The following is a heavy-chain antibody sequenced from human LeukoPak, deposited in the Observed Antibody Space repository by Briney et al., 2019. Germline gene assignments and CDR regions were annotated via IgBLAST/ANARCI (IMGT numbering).Heavy chain of an antibody. J-gene: IGHJ6*03. Sequence: KASQTLSLTCTVSGGSISSYYWTWIRQPAGKGLEYLGRIHASGNTYYNPSLNSRVAISIDTSKNLFSLKVSSVAAADTAVYYCARDLGYGYYFYYYLDVWGKGTTVTVSS. D-gene: IGHD5-18*01. CDR3: ARDLGYGYYFYYYLDV. V-gene: IGHV4-61*02. CDR2: IHASGNT. CDR1: GGSISSYY.